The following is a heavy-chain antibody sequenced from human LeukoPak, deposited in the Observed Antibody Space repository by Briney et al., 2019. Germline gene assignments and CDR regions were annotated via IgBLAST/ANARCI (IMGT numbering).Heavy chain of an antibody. D-gene: IGHD1-26*01. J-gene: IGHJ6*03. Sequence: SVKVSCKASGGTFSSYAISWVRQAPGQGLEWMGGIIPIFGTANYEQKFQGRVTITADESTSTAYMELSSLRSEDTAVYYCARSRYSGSYYPDVWGKGTTVTVSS. CDR3: ARSRYSGSYYPDV. CDR2: IIPIFGTA. CDR1: GGTFSSYA. V-gene: IGHV1-69*13.